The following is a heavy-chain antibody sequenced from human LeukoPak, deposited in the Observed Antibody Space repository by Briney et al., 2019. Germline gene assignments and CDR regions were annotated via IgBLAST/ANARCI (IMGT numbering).Heavy chain of an antibody. Sequence: GGSLRLSCAVSGFTFSSYAMTWVRQAPGKGLEWVSTISGGGDNTYFADSVRGWFTISRDNFKNTLYLQMNSPRAEDTAVYYCAKLPTYYYAVSGNGNWLDPWGQGTLVTVSS. D-gene: IGHD3-22*01. J-gene: IGHJ5*02. CDR3: AKLPTYYYAVSGNGNWLDP. CDR1: GFTFSSYA. CDR2: ISGGGDNT. V-gene: IGHV3-23*01.